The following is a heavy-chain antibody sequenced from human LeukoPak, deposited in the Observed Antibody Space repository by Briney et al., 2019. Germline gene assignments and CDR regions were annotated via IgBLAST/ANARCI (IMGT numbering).Heavy chain of an antibody. Sequence: SETLSLTCAVYGGSFSGYYWSWIRQPPGKGLEWIGEINHSGSTNYNPSLKSRVTISVDTSKNQFSQKLSSVTAADTAVYYCARPGITMVRGVIWFDPWGQGTLVTVSS. CDR1: GGSFSGYY. D-gene: IGHD3-10*01. J-gene: IGHJ5*02. CDR3: ARPGITMVRGVIWFDP. CDR2: INHSGST. V-gene: IGHV4-34*01.